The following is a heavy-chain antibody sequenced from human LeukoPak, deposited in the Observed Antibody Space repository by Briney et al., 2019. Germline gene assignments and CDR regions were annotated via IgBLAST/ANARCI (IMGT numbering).Heavy chain of an antibody. Sequence: SVKVSCKASGGTFSSYAISWVRQAPGQGLEWMGGIIPIFGTANYAQRFQGRVTITTDESTSTAYMELSSLRSEDTAVYYCARDPGGYSYGYKFGAFDIWGQGTMVTVSS. J-gene: IGHJ3*02. CDR1: GGTFSSYA. V-gene: IGHV1-69*05. D-gene: IGHD5-18*01. CDR2: IIPIFGTA. CDR3: ARDPGGYSYGYKFGAFDI.